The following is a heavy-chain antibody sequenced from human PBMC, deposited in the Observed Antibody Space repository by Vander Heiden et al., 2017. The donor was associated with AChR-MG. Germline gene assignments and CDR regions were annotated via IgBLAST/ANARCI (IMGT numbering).Heavy chain of an antibody. Sequence: EVQLVASGGGLVQPGGSLRLSCADSGFPFSTYWMTWVRQAPGKGLEWVANINQDGSEKYYVDSVKGRFTISRDNAENSLYLQMNSLRAEDTAVYYCTRDRRFGFFDIWGQGTMVTVSS. V-gene: IGHV3-7*01. CDR1: GFPFSTYW. J-gene: IGHJ3*02. D-gene: IGHD3-10*01. CDR2: INQDGSEK. CDR3: TRDRRFGFFDI.